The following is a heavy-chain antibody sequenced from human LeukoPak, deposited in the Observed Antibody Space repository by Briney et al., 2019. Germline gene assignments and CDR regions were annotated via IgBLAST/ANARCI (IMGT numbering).Heavy chain of an antibody. J-gene: IGHJ4*02. CDR2: INPDSGAT. CDR3: ATAALYGGYDFDF. D-gene: IGHD5-12*01. CDR1: GYSFTGLY. Sequence: GASVKVSCKASGYSFTGLYMHWVRQDPEQGLEWMAWINPDSGATKSAPKFQGRVTLTRDTSINTVYMELRGLRYDDTAVSYCATAALYGGYDFDFWGQGALVSVSS. V-gene: IGHV1-2*02.